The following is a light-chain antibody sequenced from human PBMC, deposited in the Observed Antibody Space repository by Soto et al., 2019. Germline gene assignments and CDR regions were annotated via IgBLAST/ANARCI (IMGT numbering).Light chain of an antibody. J-gene: IGLJ1*01. CDR1: SSDVGSHNL. V-gene: IGLV2-23*02. Sequence: QSALTHPASVSRSPGHSITISFAGTSSDVGSHNLVSWYQHHPGKAPKLLIYEFTDRPSGVSNRFSGSKSGKTASLTISGLQAEDEADYYCCSYAGSLYVFATGTKVPVL. CDR2: EFT. CDR3: CSYAGSLYV.